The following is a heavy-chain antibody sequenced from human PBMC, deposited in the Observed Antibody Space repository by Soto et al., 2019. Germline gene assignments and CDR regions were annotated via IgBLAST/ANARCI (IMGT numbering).Heavy chain of an antibody. D-gene: IGHD5-12*01. J-gene: IGHJ4*02. Sequence: QITLKESGTPLVKPTQTLTLTCTFSGFSLSTSGVVVGWIRHPPGKALEWLALIYWDDDKRYSPSLKSRLTNTKDTSKNQVVLTMTNMDPVDTATYYCAHVYGGYDNFDYWGQGTLVTVSS. CDR2: IYWDDDK. CDR1: GFSLSTSGVV. CDR3: AHVYGGYDNFDY. V-gene: IGHV2-5*02.